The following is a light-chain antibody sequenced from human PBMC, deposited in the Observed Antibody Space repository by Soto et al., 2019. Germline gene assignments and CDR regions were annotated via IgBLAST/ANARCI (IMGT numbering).Light chain of an antibody. CDR3: QQYDRWPVT. Sequence: EVVITQSPATLSVSPGERVTFSCRASQSVTTNLAWYQHKPGQSPRLLISDASTGASGIPPRFSGSGSGTEFTLTIDRXQSADFAVYYCQQYDRWPVTFGGGTKVDTK. CDR1: QSVTTN. V-gene: IGKV3-15*01. CDR2: DAS. J-gene: IGKJ4*01.